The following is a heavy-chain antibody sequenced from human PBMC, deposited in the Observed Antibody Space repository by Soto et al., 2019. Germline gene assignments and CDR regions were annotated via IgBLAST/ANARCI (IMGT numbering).Heavy chain of an antibody. J-gene: IGHJ4*02. CDR2: INWNGGST. CDR1: GFTFDDYG. CDR3: ARGSDTFGGVIDPYYFDY. V-gene: IGHV3-20*01. D-gene: IGHD3-16*02. Sequence: GGSLRLSCAASGFTFDDYGMSWVRQAPGKGLEWVSGINWNGGSTGYADSVKGRFTISRDNAKNSLYLQMNSLRAEDTALYHCARGSDTFGGVIDPYYFDYWGQGTLVTVSS.